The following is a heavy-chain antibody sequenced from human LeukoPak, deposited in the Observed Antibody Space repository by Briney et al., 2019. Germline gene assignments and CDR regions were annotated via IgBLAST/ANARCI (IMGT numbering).Heavy chain of an antibody. Sequence: PGGSLRLSCAASGFTFDDYAMHWVRQAPGKGLEWDSLISGDGGSTYYADSVKGRFTISRDNSKNSLYLQMNSLRTEDTALYYCAKDITPRGYGYGDYWGQGTLVTVSS. D-gene: IGHD5-18*01. V-gene: IGHV3-43*02. J-gene: IGHJ4*02. CDR1: GFTFDDYA. CDR2: ISGDGGST. CDR3: AKDITPRGYGYGDY.